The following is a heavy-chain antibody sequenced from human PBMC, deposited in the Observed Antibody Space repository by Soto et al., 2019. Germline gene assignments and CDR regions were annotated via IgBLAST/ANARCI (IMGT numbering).Heavy chain of an antibody. J-gene: IGHJ4*02. Sequence: ASVKVSCKASGGTFSSYAISWVRQAPGKGLEWMGGFVPKDGKTIYAQKFQGRVTMTEDTSTDTAYMELSSLRSDDTAVYYCATVEAINLGDYWGQGTLVTVSS. CDR3: ATVEAINLGDY. CDR1: GGTFSSYA. D-gene: IGHD2-21*01. V-gene: IGHV1-24*01. CDR2: FVPKDGKT.